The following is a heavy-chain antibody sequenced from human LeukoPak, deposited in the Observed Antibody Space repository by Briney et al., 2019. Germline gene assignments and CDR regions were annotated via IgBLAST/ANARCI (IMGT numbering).Heavy chain of an antibody. V-gene: IGHV1-2*02. Sequence: ASVKVSCKASGYTFTGYYMHWVRQAPGQGLEWMGWINPNSGGTNYAQKFLGRVTMTRDTSISTAYMELSRLRSDDTAVYYCARGGLRLGELSSYYYGMDVWGQGTTVTVSS. CDR3: ARGGLRLGELSSYYYGMDV. CDR1: GYTFTGYY. J-gene: IGHJ6*02. D-gene: IGHD3-16*02. CDR2: INPNSGGT.